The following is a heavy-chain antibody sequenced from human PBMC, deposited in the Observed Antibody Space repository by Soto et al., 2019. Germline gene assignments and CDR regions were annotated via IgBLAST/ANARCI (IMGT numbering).Heavy chain of an antibody. J-gene: IGHJ4*02. CDR2: IIPKFGTT. CDR1: GGSFSTYG. V-gene: IGHV1-69*13. CDR3: ASELDPSYGGTSLSLDY. Sequence: QVQLVQSGAEVKKPGSSVKVSCKASGGSFSTYGINWVRLAPGQGLEWMGGIIPKFGTTNYAQKFRGRVTXTXXESTTTAYMELNYPLSEDTAVYFGASELDPSYGGTSLSLDYWGQGTLVTVSS. D-gene: IGHD4-17*01.